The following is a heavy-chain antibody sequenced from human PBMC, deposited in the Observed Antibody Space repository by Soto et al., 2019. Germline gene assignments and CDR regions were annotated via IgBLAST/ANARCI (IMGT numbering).Heavy chain of an antibody. D-gene: IGHD4-17*01. V-gene: IGHV3-7*03. CDR2: IDTDGSRK. J-gene: IGHJ6*02. CDR3: GRVPLDGNYANGVDV. CDR1: GFNFNTYW. Sequence: EVQLVESGGGLVQPGGSLRLSCAASGFNFNTYWMYWVRQAPGKGLEWVANIDTDGSRKNYVDSVKGRFIISRDNAKNSLFLQMTSLRADDTAVYYCGRVPLDGNYANGVDVWGQGTTVTVSS.